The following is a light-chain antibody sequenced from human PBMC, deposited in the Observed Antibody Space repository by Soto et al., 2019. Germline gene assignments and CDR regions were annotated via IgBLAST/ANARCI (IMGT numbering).Light chain of an antibody. J-gene: IGKJ4*01. CDR1: QRVSANY. V-gene: IGKV3-20*01. Sequence: ETFFTPSPVTLSLSPGETATLSCRASQRVSANYLAWYQHKPGQAPRLLIYDASTRATGTPDRFSGSGSGTDFTLTIRRLEPEDFALYYCQQYGDSRQVTFGGGTKVDIK. CDR3: QQYGDSRQVT. CDR2: DAS.